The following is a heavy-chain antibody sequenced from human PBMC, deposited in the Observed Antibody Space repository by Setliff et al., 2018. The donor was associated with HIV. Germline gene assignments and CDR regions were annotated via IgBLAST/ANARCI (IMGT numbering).Heavy chain of an antibody. Sequence: SETLSLTCTVSGGSIRTYSWSWIRQPPGRGLDWIGHVSYSGGANYNPSLKSRVTISLDTSKNQFSLKLNYVTAADTAVYYCARAPVGVGQLDSWGQGTPVTVSS. D-gene: IGHD2-21*01. V-gene: IGHV4-59*01. CDR1: GGSIRTYS. J-gene: IGHJ5*01. CDR3: ARAPVGVGQLDS. CDR2: VSYSGGA.